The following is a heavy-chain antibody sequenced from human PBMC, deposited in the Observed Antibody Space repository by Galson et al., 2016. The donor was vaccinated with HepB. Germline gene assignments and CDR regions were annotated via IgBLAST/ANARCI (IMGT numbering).Heavy chain of an antibody. J-gene: IGHJ4*02. CDR1: GFSFSTYW. V-gene: IGHV3-74*01. D-gene: IGHD1-20*01. CDR2: VNTDGSGA. Sequence: SLRLSCAASGFSFSTYWMTWVLQAPGKGLVWLSRVNTDGSGADYADSVKGRFTISRDNSKNTLYLEMNSLRAEDTAVYYCARDNWDDAGCSVDHWGQGTLVTVSS. CDR3: ARDNWDDAGCSVDH.